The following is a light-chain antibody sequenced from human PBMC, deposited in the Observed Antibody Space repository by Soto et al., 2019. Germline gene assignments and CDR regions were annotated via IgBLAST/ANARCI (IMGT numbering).Light chain of an antibody. CDR1: QTISSW. J-gene: IGKJ1*01. CDR3: QQSYSTPPWT. V-gene: IGKV1-5*03. CDR2: KAS. Sequence: DIQMTQSPSILSGSLXXXXXXXXXXSQTISSWLAWYQQKPGKAPKLLIYKASTLKSGVPSRFSGSGSGTDFTLTISSLQPEDFATYFCQQSYSTPPWTFGQGTKVDIK.